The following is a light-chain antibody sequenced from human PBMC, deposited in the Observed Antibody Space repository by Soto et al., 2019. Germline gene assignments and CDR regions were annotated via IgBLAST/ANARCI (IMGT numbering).Light chain of an antibody. Sequence: IVMTQSPSTLSVSPGERATLSCGASQSVNSNYLAWYQQKPGQAPRLLIYGISKRATDIPDRFSGSGSGTDFTLTISRLEPQDFAVYYCQQYGSSPPWTFGQGTKVDIK. CDR2: GIS. J-gene: IGKJ1*01. CDR3: QQYGSSPPWT. V-gene: IGKV3-20*01. CDR1: QSVNSNY.